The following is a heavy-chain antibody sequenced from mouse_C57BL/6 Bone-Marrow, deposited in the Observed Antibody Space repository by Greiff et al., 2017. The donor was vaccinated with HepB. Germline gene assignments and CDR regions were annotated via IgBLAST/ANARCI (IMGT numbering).Heavy chain of an antibody. CDR3: ARDPYGHGAWFAY. Sequence: EVKVVDSGGGLVKPGGSLKLSCAASGFTFSSYAMSWVRQTPEKRLEWVATISDGGSYTYYPDNVKGRFTISRDNAKNNLYLQMSHLKSEDTAMYYCARDPYGHGAWFAYWGQGTLVTVSA. J-gene: IGHJ3*01. CDR2: ISDGGSYT. D-gene: IGHD2-2*01. V-gene: IGHV5-4*01. CDR1: GFTFSSYA.